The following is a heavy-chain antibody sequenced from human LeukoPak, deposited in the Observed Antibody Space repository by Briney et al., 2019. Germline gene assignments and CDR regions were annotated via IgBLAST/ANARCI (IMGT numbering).Heavy chain of an antibody. J-gene: IGHJ4*02. Sequence: PGGSLRLSCAASGFTFSSYEMNWIRQPPGKGLEWIGEINHSGSTNYNPSLKSRVTISVDTSKNQFSLKLSSVTAADTAVYYCARGRPWGQGNGKYYFDYWGQGTLVTVSS. D-gene: IGHD7-27*01. CDR1: GFTFSSYE. CDR3: ARGRPWGQGNGKYYFDY. V-gene: IGHV4-34*01. CDR2: INHSGST.